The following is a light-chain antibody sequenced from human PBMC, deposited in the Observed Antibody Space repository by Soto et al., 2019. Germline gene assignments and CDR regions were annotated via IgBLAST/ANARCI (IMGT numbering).Light chain of an antibody. Sequence: QSALTQPPSASGSPGQSVTISCTGTSTDVGGYNYVSWYQQHPGKAPKLMIYDVSKRPSGVPDRFSGSKSVNTASLTVSGLQAEDEADYYCSSYAGSNTHVVFGGGTKVTVL. CDR1: STDVGGYNY. CDR3: SSYAGSNTHVV. V-gene: IGLV2-8*01. J-gene: IGLJ2*01. CDR2: DVS.